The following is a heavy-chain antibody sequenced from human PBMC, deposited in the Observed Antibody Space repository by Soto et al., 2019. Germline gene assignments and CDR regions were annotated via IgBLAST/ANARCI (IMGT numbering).Heavy chain of an antibody. CDR1: GGTFSSYA. D-gene: IGHD2-21*01. V-gene: IGHV1-69*13. CDR3: AREYSLAVVAPGY. CDR2: IVPIVDTS. J-gene: IGHJ4*02. Sequence: SVKVSCKTSGGTFSSYAISWVRQAPGQGLEWMGGIVPIVDTSTYAQKFQGRVTITADESTSTVYMELSSLRAEDTSVYYCAREYSLAVVAPGYWGQGILVTVSS.